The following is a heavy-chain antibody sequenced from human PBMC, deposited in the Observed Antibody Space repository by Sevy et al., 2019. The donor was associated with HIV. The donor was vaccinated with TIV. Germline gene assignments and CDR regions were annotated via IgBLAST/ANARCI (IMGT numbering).Heavy chain of an antibody. CDR1: GGTFINYA. V-gene: IGHV1-69*13. CDR3: ASSYFDSSGYSPLFYYGMDV. D-gene: IGHD3-22*01. CDR2: FIPMFDTT. J-gene: IGHJ6*02. Sequence: ASVKVSCKASGGTFINYAVTWVRQAPGQGLEWMGGFIPMFDTTNSVQKFQGRVTLTADGSTSTAYMELSSLRSEDTAVYYCASSYFDSSGYSPLFYYGMDVWGQGTTVTVSS.